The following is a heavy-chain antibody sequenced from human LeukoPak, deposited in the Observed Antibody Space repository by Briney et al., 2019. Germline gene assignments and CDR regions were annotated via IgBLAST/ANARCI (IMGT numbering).Heavy chain of an antibody. Sequence: PGGSLRLSCAASGFTISNAWMSWVRQAPGKGLEWVGRIKSKTDGGTTDYAAPVKGRFTISRDDSKNTLYLQMNSLKTEDTAVYYCTTGVAAAGPYYYGMDVWGKGTTVTVSS. CDR3: TTGVAAAGPYYYGMDV. CDR1: GFTISNAW. D-gene: IGHD6-13*01. CDR2: IKSKTDGGTT. V-gene: IGHV3-15*01. J-gene: IGHJ6*04.